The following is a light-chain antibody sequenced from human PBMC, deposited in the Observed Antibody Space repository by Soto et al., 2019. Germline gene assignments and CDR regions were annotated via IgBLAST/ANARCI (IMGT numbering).Light chain of an antibody. CDR3: SLYTSSTTYV. CDR1: SSDVDGYDY. Sequence: QSVLTQPASVSGSPGQSITISCTGTSSDVDGYDYVAWYQQHPGKAPKLMLYDVNNRPPWVSNRFSGSKSGNTASLTISGLQAEDEADYYCSLYTSSTTYVFGTGTQLTVL. V-gene: IGLV2-14*01. J-gene: IGLJ1*01. CDR2: DVN.